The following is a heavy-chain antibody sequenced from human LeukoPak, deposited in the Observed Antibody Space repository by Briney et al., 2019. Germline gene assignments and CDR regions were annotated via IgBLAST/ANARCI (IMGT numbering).Heavy chain of an antibody. Sequence: ASVKVSCKASGYTFTTYFLHWVQQAPGQGLEWMGIIDPSSGGSTSAQKFQVRVTMTRDMSTSTVYMELSSLTSEDTAVYYCARPRYTNSQDAFDIWGQGTMVTVSS. J-gene: IGHJ3*02. CDR3: ARPRYTNSQDAFDI. V-gene: IGHV1-46*01. CDR2: IDPSSGGS. CDR1: GYTFTTYF. D-gene: IGHD3-9*01.